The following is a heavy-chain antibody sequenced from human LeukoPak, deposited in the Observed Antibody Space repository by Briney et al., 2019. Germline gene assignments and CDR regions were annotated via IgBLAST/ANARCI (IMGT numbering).Heavy chain of an antibody. V-gene: IGHV3-48*04. CDR3: AELGITMIGGV. D-gene: IGHD3-10*02. CDR1: GFAYNIYR. Sequence: PGGPLRLSCVASGFAYNIYRFNWVRQPPGEGRQWCAYINSSNSPTYYAHSVKGRFIISRDNAKNSLYLQMNSLRAEDTAVYYCAELGITMIGGVWGKGTTVTISS. J-gene: IGHJ6*04. CDR2: INSSNSPT.